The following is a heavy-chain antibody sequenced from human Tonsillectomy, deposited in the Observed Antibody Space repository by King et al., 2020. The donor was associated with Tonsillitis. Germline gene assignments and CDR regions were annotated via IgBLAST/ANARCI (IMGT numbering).Heavy chain of an antibody. CDR1: GGSINNNY. V-gene: IGHV4-59*01. CDR2: CYSSGSA. D-gene: IGHD2-2*01. CDR3: AREYCDSTSCYYFDY. Sequence: QLQESGPGLVKPSETLSLTCTVSGGSINNNYWTWIRQPPGKGLEWIGFCYSSGSAKYNPSLKSRVSISGDTSKNQFSLKVNSVTAADTAVYYCAREYCDSTSCYYFDYWGQGTLVTVSS. J-gene: IGHJ4*02.